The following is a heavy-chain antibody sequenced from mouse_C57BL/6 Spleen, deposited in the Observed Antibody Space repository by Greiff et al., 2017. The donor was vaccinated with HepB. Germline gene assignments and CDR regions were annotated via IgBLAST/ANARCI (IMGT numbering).Heavy chain of an antibody. D-gene: IGHD3-3*01. CDR2: IYPRSGNT. V-gene: IGHV1-81*01. CDR3: AREGGQDGSDY. CDR1: GYTFTSYG. J-gene: IGHJ2*01. Sequence: QVQLKQSGAELARPGASVKLSCKASGYTFTSYGISWVKQRTGQDLEWIGEIYPRSGNTYYNEKFKGKATLTADKSSSTAYMELRSLTSEDSAVYFCAREGGQDGSDYWGQGTTLTVSS.